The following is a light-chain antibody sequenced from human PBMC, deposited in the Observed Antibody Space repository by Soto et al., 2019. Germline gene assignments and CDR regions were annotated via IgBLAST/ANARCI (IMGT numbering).Light chain of an antibody. CDR3: QQCVSWPQFT. V-gene: IGKV3-11*01. J-gene: IGKJ3*01. CDR1: QSVGSS. Sequence: EIVLTQSPATLSLSPGERASLSCWASQSVGSSLAWYQHKPGQAPRLLIYDVSNRATGIPARFSGSGSGTDFTLTISSLEPEDFAFYYCQQCVSWPQFTFGPGTRLDI. CDR2: DVS.